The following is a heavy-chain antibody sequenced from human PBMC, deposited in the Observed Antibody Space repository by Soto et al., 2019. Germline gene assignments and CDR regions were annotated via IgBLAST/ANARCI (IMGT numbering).Heavy chain of an antibody. CDR2: INPATGAA. CDR1: GYPVTAYY. D-gene: IGHD3-3*01. Sequence: QLHLVQSGAVVKKPGASVTVSCSASGYPVTAYYMHWVRQAPGRGLEWMGGINPATGAAKYTQTFQGRGTMTRDPSTSTVFMELSGLTSEDTAGFYCARGGGVGVAGSAAFDMWGQGTLVTVSS. CDR3: ARGGGVGVAGSAAFDM. J-gene: IGHJ3*02. V-gene: IGHV1-2*02.